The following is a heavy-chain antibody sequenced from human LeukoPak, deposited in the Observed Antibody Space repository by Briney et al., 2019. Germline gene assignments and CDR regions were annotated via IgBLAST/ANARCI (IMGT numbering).Heavy chain of an antibody. CDR3: ARDAYYDSSGYYLLFDY. Sequence: GASVKVSCKASGYTFTSYGISWVRQAPGQGLEWMGRIIPIFGTANYAQKFQGRVTITTDESTSTAYMELSSLRSEDTAVYYCARDAYYDSSGYYLLFDYWGQGTLVTVSS. CDR1: GYTFTSYG. J-gene: IGHJ4*02. V-gene: IGHV1-69*05. CDR2: IIPIFGTA. D-gene: IGHD3-22*01.